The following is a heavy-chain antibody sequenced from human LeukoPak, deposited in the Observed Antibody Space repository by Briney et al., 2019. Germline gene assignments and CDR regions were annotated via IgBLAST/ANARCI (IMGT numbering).Heavy chain of an antibody. V-gene: IGHV1-8*01. Sequence: ASVKVSCKASGYTFTSYDINWVRQATGQGLEWLGWVNPNSGHAGSPQKFQGRVTMTRDTSISTAYMELSSLTSEDTAVYYCARGVLDGVDVRGQGTAVTVSS. J-gene: IGHJ6*02. CDR3: ARGVLDGVDV. CDR1: GYTFTSYD. CDR2: VNPNSGHA. D-gene: IGHD3-3*02.